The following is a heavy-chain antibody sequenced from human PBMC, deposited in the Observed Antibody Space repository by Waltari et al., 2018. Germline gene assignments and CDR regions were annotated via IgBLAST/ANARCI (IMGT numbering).Heavy chain of an antibody. CDR2: INHSGST. CDR1: GGSFSGYY. D-gene: IGHD1-26*01. J-gene: IGHJ4*02. CDR3: ASVTKFSGSSDY. Sequence: QVQLQQWGAGLLKPSETLSLTCAVYGGSFSGYYWSWIRQPPGKGLEWIGEINHSGSTNYNPSLKSRVTISVDTSKNQFALKLSSVTAADTAVYYCASVTKFSGSSDYWGQGTLVTVSS. V-gene: IGHV4-34*01.